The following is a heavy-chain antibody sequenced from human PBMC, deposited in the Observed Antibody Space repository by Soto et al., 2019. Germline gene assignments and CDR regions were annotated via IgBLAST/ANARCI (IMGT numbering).Heavy chain of an antibody. Sequence: QVQLVQSGAEVKKPGASVKVSCKASGYTFTTYDIHWVRQATGQGLEWMGWMNPNSGNTGYAQKLQGRVTMTRNTSISTAYMELSSLRSEDTAVYYCASRAAASGKAPSYWGQGTLVTVSS. CDR1: GYTFTTYD. J-gene: IGHJ4*02. D-gene: IGHD6-13*01. CDR2: MNPNSGNT. CDR3: ASRAAASGKAPSY. V-gene: IGHV1-8*01.